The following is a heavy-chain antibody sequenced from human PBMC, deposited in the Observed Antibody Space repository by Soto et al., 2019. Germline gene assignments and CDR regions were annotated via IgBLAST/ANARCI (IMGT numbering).Heavy chain of an antibody. Sequence: QVQLVASGGGVVQPGRSLRLSCAASGFTFSSYGMHWVRQAPGKGLEWVAVISYDGSNKYYADSVKGRFTISRDNSKNTLYLQMNSLRAEDTAVYYCAKDLIYDYVWGSSDYWGQGTLVTFSS. D-gene: IGHD3-16*01. V-gene: IGHV3-30*18. CDR3: AKDLIYDYVWGSSDY. J-gene: IGHJ4*02. CDR2: ISYDGSNK. CDR1: GFTFSSYG.